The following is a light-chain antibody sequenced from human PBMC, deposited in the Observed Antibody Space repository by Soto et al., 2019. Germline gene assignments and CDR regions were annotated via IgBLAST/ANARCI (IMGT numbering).Light chain of an antibody. V-gene: IGKV1-5*01. CDR1: SSSKW. CDR2: DVS. J-gene: IGKJ2*01. CDR3: QHATDFT. Sequence: DIQMTQSPSTLAASVGDTVTMTCRSSSKWLAWYQKKPGKAPKLLIYDVSNLETGVPPRCSGSTSGAEPTLAITGLQPDDLGTYYCQHATDFTFGQGTKVEIK.